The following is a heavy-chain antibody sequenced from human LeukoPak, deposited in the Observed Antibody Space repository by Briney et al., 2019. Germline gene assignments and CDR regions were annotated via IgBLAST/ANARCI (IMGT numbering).Heavy chain of an antibody. J-gene: IGHJ4*02. Sequence: GGSLRLSCAASGFTFSSYPMDWVRQAPGKGLEWVAAVSFDGTNKYYADSVRGRLTIARDNSKKTLYLQMNSLRAEDTAVYYCARPLTDTTMAFDYWGQGTLVTVSS. CDR1: GFTFSSYP. D-gene: IGHD5-18*01. V-gene: IGHV3-30*01. CDR3: ARPLTDTTMAFDY. CDR2: VSFDGTNK.